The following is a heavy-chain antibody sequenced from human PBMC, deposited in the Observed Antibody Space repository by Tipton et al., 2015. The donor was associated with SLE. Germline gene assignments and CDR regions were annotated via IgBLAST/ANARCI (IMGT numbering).Heavy chain of an antibody. D-gene: IGHD4-11*01. Sequence: SLRLSCAASGFTFSTYSMNWVRQAPGKELEWVSSISGSSTYMYYADSVKGRFTISRDNAKNSLFLQMNSLRADDTAVYYCARDPRHYSSESGDYWGQGTLVTVSS. J-gene: IGHJ4*02. CDR1: GFTFSTYS. CDR3: ARDPRHYSSESGDY. CDR2: ISGSSTYM. V-gene: IGHV3-21*01.